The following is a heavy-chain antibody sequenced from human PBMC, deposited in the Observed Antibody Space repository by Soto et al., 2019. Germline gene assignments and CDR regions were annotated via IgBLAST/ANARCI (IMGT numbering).Heavy chain of an antibody. D-gene: IGHD3-3*01. CDR2: ISGSGGST. Sequence: GGSLRLSCAASGFTFSSYAMSWVRQAPGKGLEWVSAISGSGGSTYYADSVKGRFTISRDNSKNTLYLQMNSLRAEDTAVYYCAKDYDFWSGPELEKSFDYWGQGTLVTVSS. CDR3: AKDYDFWSGPELEKSFDY. V-gene: IGHV3-23*01. J-gene: IGHJ4*02. CDR1: GFTFSSYA.